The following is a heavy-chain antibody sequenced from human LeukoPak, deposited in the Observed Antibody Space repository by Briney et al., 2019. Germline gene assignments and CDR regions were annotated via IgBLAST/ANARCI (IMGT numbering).Heavy chain of an antibody. CDR1: GFTLCSYS. Sequence: GAALRLSCGASGFTLCSYSVRWVPRAPGKGGEGVSAIIGCGGSTYSADSVKGRFTISRDNSKNTLYLQMNSLRAEDTAVYYCAKTPPYDFWSGRQVWYFDYWGQGTLVTVSS. J-gene: IGHJ4*02. V-gene: IGHV3-23*01. CDR3: AKTPPYDFWSGRQVWYFDY. CDR2: IIGCGGST. D-gene: IGHD3-3*01.